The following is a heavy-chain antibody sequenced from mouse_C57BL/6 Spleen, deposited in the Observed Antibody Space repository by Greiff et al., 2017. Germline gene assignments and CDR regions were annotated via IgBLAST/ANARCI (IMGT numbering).Heavy chain of an antibody. J-gene: IGHJ3*01. D-gene: IGHD2-1*01. CDR2: ISSGGDYI. CDR1: GFTFSSYA. CDR3: TRGDYGNLFAY. Sequence: EVKLMESGEGLVKPGGSLKLSCAASGFTFSSYAMSWVRQTPEKRLEWVAYISSGGDYIYYADTVKGRFTISRDNARNTLYLQMSSLKSEDTAMYYCTRGDYGNLFAYWGQGTLVTVSA. V-gene: IGHV5-9-1*02.